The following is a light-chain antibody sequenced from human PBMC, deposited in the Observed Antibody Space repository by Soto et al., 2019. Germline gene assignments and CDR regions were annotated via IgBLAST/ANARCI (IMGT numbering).Light chain of an antibody. CDR3: SSYTSGSSHYV. CDR2: GVT. Sequence: QSDLTQPASVSVSPGQSITISCTGTSSDVGAYYSVSWYQHHPGKAPKLIIYGVTNRPSGVSNRFSGSKSGNTASLTISGLQAEDEADYHCSSYTSGSSHYVFGTGTKVTVL. CDR1: SSDVGAYYS. J-gene: IGLJ1*01. V-gene: IGLV2-14*01.